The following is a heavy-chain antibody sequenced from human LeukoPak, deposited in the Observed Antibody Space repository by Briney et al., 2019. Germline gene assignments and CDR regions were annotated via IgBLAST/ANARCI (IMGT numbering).Heavy chain of an antibody. CDR3: ARDEDYSSSSELRY. CDR1: GFSFSTYS. V-gene: IGHV3-48*01. D-gene: IGHD6-6*01. CDR2: ISSSGSII. Sequence: PGGSLRLSCVVSGFSFSTYSLNWIRQAPGKGLEWVSYISSSGSIIYYADSVKGRFTISRDNSKNTLYLQMNSLRAEDTAVYYCARDEDYSSSSELRYWGQGTLVTVSS. J-gene: IGHJ4*02.